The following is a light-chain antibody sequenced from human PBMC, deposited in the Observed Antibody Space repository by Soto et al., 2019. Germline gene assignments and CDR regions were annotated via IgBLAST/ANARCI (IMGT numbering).Light chain of an antibody. CDR3: QQYASSPRLT. Sequence: EIVLTQSPGTLSLSPGERATLSCRASQSVSSSYLAWYQQKPGQAPRLLIYGASSRATGIPDRFGGSGSGTGFTLSISRLEPEDFAVYYCQQYASSPRLTFGGGTKVDI. J-gene: IGKJ4*01. V-gene: IGKV3-20*01. CDR2: GAS. CDR1: QSVSSSY.